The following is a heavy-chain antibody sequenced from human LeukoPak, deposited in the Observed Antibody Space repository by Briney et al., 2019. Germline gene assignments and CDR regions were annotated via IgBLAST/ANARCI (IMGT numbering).Heavy chain of an antibody. CDR3: TLPWGSGSYYDY. CDR1: GFTFSNAW. Sequence: GGSLRLSCAASGFTFSNAWLNWVRQAPGKGLELVGHIKSKTDGGTTDYAAPVKGRFTISRDDSKNTLFLQMNSLKTEDTAVYYCTLPWGSGSYYDYWGQGTLVTVSS. D-gene: IGHD3-10*01. J-gene: IGHJ4*02. CDR2: IKSKTDGGTT. V-gene: IGHV3-15*01.